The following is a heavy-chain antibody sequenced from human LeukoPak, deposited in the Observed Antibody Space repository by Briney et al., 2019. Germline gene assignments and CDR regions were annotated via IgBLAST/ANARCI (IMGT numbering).Heavy chain of an antibody. CDR3: ARNPMYYYDSSGYYYFDY. CDR1: DFSFTSYG. V-gene: IGHV1-18*01. Sequence: ASVKVSCKASDFSFTSYGMSWVRQAPGQGLEWMGWISAYNGNTNYAQKLQGRVTMTTDTSTSTAYMELRSLRSDDTAVYYCARNPMYYYDSSGYYYFDYWGQGTLVTVSS. CDR2: ISAYNGNT. J-gene: IGHJ4*02. D-gene: IGHD3-22*01.